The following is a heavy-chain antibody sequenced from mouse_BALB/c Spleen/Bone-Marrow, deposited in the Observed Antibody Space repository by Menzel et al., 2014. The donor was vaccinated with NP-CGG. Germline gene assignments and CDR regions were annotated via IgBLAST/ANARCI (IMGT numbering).Heavy chain of an antibody. Sequence: VQLQQSGTVLARPGAAVKMSCKASGYTFSNYWMHWVKQRPGQGLEWIGTIYPGNSDTTYNQKFKGKATLTAVTSSSTAYMELSSLTKEDSAVYYCTTRARIKFDYWGQGTTLTVSS. J-gene: IGHJ2*01. CDR2: IYPGNSDT. CDR1: GYTFSNYW. V-gene: IGHV1-5*01. CDR3: TTRARIKFDY.